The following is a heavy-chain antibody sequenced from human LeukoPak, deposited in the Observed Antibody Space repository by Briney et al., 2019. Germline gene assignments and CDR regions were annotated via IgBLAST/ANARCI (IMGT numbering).Heavy chain of an antibody. V-gene: IGHV3-15*01. J-gene: IGHJ6*02. D-gene: IGHD1-26*01. CDR3: TTALGGSYQYYYYYGMDV. Sequence: GGSLRLSCAASGFTFSNAWMSWVRQAPGKGLEWVGRIKSKTDGGTTDYAAPVKGRFTISRDDSKNTLYLQMNSLKTEDTAVYYCTTALGGSYQYYYYYGMDVWGQGTTVTVSS. CDR1: GFTFSNAW. CDR2: IKSKTDGGTT.